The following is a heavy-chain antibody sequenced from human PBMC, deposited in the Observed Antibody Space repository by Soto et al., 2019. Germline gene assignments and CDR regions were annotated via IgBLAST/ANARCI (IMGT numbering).Heavy chain of an antibody. CDR2: IYYSGST. Sequence: SETLSLTCTVSGDSISTSGYYWGWIRQPPGKGLEWIGSIYYSGSTYYNPSLNSRVTVSIDTSKNQFSLQLNSVTATDTAVYYCWRGRSNGLIDHWRQGTLVTVSS. D-gene: IGHD6-13*01. J-gene: IGHJ4*02. CDR1: GDSISTSGYY. CDR3: WRGRSNGLIDH. V-gene: IGHV4-39*01.